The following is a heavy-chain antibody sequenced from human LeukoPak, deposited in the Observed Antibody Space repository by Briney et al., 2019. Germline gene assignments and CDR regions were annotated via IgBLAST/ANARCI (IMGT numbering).Heavy chain of an antibody. CDR3: AREALRYFDWWHRLYMDV. J-gene: IGHJ6*03. Sequence: GGSLRLSCAASGFTFSSYWMSWVRQAPGKGLEWVANIKQDGSEKYYVNSVKGRFTISRDNAENSLYLQMNSLRAEDTAVYYCAREALRYFDWWHRLYMDVWGKGTTVTISS. CDR2: IKQDGSEK. D-gene: IGHD3-9*01. V-gene: IGHV3-7*01. CDR1: GFTFSSYW.